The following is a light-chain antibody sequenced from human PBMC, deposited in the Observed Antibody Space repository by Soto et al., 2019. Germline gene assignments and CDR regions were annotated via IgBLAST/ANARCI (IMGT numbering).Light chain of an antibody. V-gene: IGLV2-14*01. Sequence: QSVLTQPASVSGSPGQSITISCTGTSSDTAGYNYVSWYQQHPGKAPKLMIYEVSNRPSGVSNRFSGSQSGNTASLTISGLQAEDEANYFCSSYSSSSTFYVFGAGSKVTAL. CDR1: SSDTAGYNY. CDR2: EVS. CDR3: SSYSSSSTFYV. J-gene: IGLJ1*01.